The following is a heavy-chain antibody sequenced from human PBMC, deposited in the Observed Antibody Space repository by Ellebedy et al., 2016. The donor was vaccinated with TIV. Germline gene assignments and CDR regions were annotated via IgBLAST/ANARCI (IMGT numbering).Heavy chain of an antibody. Sequence: GGSLRLSXEAPGSSLRRYAMNWVRQAPGKGLEWVAYISISSSNIHYAESVKGRFTISRDNAKNSLYLQMNSLRDEDTAVYYCAGDPSSGNNWYYYLDYWGQGTLVTVSS. D-gene: IGHD6-13*01. CDR3: AGDPSSGNNWYYYLDY. CDR2: ISISSSNI. V-gene: IGHV3-48*02. CDR1: GSSLRRYA. J-gene: IGHJ4*02.